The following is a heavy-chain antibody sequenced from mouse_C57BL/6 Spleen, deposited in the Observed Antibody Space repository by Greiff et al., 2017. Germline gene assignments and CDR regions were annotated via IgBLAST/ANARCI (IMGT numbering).Heavy chain of an antibody. CDR2: INPSYSGT. V-gene: IGHV1-52*01. Sequence: QVQLQQPGAELVRPGSSVKLSCKASGYTFTSYWMQWVKQRPIQGLEWIGNINPSYSGTNYNQQFQDKATSTVDKSSSTAYMQLSSPTAEDSAFYYCAMGGPWFAYWGQGTLLTVSA. CDR1: GYTFTSYW. J-gene: IGHJ3*01. CDR3: AMGGPWFAY. D-gene: IGHD1-1*02.